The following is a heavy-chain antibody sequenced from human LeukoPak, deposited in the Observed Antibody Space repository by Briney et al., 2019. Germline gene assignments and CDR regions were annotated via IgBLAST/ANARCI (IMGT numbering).Heavy chain of an antibody. D-gene: IGHD6-13*01. J-gene: IGHJ6*03. CDR2: INHSGST. CDR1: GGSFSGYY. V-gene: IGHV4-34*01. CDR3: ARDRASSSWPYYYYYMDV. Sequence: SETLSLTCAVYGGSFSGYYWSWIRQPPGKGLEWIGEINHSGSTNYNPSLKSRVTISVDTSKNQFSLKLSSVTAADTAVYYCARDRASSSWPYYYYYMDVWGKGTTVTISS.